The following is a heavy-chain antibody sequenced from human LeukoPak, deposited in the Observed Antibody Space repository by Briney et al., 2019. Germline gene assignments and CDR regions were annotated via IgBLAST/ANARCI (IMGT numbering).Heavy chain of an antibody. V-gene: IGHV3-48*04. D-gene: IGHD6-13*01. J-gene: IGHJ4*02. CDR3: ARDRLRGSSWYEASGERDY. CDR1: GFTFSSYS. Sequence: GGPLRLSCAASGFTFSSYSMNWVRQAPGKGLEWVSYISSSSSTIYYADSVKGRFTISRDNAKNSLYLQMNSLRAEDTAVYYCARDRLRGSSWYEASGERDYWGQGTLVTVSS. CDR2: ISSSSSTI.